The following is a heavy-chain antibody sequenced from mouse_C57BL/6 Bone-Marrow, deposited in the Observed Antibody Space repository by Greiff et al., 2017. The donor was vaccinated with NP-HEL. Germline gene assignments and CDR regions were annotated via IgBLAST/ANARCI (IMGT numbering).Heavy chain of an antibody. Sequence: DVKLVESGGGLVKPGGSLKLSCAASGFTFSDYGMHWVRQAPEKGLEWVAYISSGSSTIYYADTVKGRFTISRDNAKNTLFLQMTSRRSEDTAMYYCAREGGCDYWGQGTSATVSA. CDR3: AREGGCDY. CDR2: ISSGSSTI. J-gene: IGHJ4*01. CDR1: GFTFSDYG. V-gene: IGHV5-17*01.